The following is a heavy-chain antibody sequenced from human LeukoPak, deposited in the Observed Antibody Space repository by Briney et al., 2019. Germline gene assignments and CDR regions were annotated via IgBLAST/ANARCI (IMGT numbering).Heavy chain of an antibody. J-gene: IGHJ4*02. CDR3: ARGLGFSRATITFYFDY. Sequence: GGSLRLSCAASGFTVSSNYMSWVRQAPGKGLEWVSVTYSNGRTYYADSVKGRFTISRDISKNTLYLQMNSLRAEDTAVYYCARGLGFSRATITFYFDYWGQGTLVTVSS. CDR1: GFTVSSNY. CDR2: TYSNGRT. D-gene: IGHD5-24*01. V-gene: IGHV3-53*01.